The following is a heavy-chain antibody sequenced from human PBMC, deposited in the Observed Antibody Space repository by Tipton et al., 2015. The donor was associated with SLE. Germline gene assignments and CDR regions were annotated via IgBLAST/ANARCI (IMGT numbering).Heavy chain of an antibody. CDR2: MHTSGST. CDR3: AIHSGSSYED. Sequence: TLSLTCTVSGESISRYYWSWIRQSAGKGLEWIGRMHTSGSTNSNPSVKSRIIISLDTPKNQFSLKLTSVTAADTAVYYCAIHSGSSYEDWGPGTLVTVSS. D-gene: IGHD1-26*01. CDR1: GESISRYY. V-gene: IGHV4-4*07. J-gene: IGHJ1*01.